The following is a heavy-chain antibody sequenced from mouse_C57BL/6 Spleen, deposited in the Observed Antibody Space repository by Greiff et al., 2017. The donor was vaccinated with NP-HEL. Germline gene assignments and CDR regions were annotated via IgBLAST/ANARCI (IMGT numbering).Heavy chain of an antibody. CDR3: AKDGITTIALKLYYYAMDY. CDR2: IYPGSGST. V-gene: IGHV1-55*01. Sequence: QVQLQQPGAELVKPGASVKMSCKASGYTFTSYWITWVKQRPGQGLEWIGDIYPGSGSTNYNEKFKSKATLTVATSSSTAYMQLSSLTSEDSAVYYCAKDGITTIALKLYYYAMDYWGQGTSVTVSS. J-gene: IGHJ4*01. D-gene: IGHD1-2*01. CDR1: GYTFTSYW.